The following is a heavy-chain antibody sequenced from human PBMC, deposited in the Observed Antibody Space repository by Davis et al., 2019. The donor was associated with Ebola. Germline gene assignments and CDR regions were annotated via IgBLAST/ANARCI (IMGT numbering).Heavy chain of an antibody. J-gene: IGHJ6*02. Sequence: GESLKISCAASGFTFSDYYMSWIRQAPGKGLEWVSYISSSGSTIYYADSVKGRFTISRDNAKNSLYLQMNSLRAEDTAVYYCARRLVVPAAMRYYHYYGMDVWGQGTTVTVSS. V-gene: IGHV3-11*01. CDR1: GFTFSDYY. CDR2: ISSSGSTI. D-gene: IGHD2-2*01. CDR3: ARRLVVPAAMRYYHYYGMDV.